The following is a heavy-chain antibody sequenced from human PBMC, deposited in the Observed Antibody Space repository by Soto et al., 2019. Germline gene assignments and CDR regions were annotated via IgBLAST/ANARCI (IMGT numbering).Heavy chain of an antibody. J-gene: IGHJ4*02. CDR3: EKDGGAVERPFGMGFDY. Sequence: QVQLAESGGGVVQPGRSLRLSCAASEFTFSSYGMHWVRQAPGKGLEWVAVISYDGSNKYYADSVKGRFTISRDNSKNTLYLQVKSVRAEDTVLYYCEKDGGAVERPFGMGFDYWGQGTLVTVSS. CDR2: ISYDGSNK. CDR1: EFTFSSYG. V-gene: IGHV3-30*18. D-gene: IGHD1-1*01.